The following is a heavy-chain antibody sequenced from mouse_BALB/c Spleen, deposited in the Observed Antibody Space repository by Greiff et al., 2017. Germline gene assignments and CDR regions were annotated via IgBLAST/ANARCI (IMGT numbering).Heavy chain of an antibody. Sequence: VQLQQSGAELVKPGASVKLSCKASGYTFTSYYMYWVKQRPGQGLEWIGEINPSNGGTNFNEKFKSKATLTVDKSSSTAYMELSSLTSEDSAVYYCARGDRPTGKFAYWGQGTLVTVSA. V-gene: IGHV1-53*01. CDR2: INPSNGGT. CDR1: GYTFTSYY. D-gene: IGHD2-13*01. CDR3: ARGDRPTGKFAY. J-gene: IGHJ3*01.